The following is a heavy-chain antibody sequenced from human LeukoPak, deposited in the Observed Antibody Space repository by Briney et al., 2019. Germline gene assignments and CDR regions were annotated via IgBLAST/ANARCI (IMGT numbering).Heavy chain of an antibody. V-gene: IGHV3-7*01. J-gene: IGHJ4*01. CDR3: ATYGSGSGTFFDS. D-gene: IGHD3-10*01. CDR1: GLTYGNYW. Sequence: GGSLRLSCAVSGLTYGNYWMSWVRQAPGKGLEWVANINQDGSETFYVDSVKGRFTISRDNAKNSHYLQMNNLRAEDTALYYCATYGSGSGTFFDSWGQGTLVTVSS. CDR2: INQDGSET.